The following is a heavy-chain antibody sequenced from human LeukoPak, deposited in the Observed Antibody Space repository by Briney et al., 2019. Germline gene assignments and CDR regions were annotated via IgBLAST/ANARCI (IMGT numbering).Heavy chain of an antibody. D-gene: IGHD2-15*01. Sequence: ASVEVSCKASGYTFTGYYMHWVRQAPGQGLEWMGWINPNSGGTNYAQKFQGRVTMTRDTSISTAYMELSRLRSDDTAVYYCAREAGYCSGGSCQGYFDYWGQGTLVTVSS. V-gene: IGHV1-2*02. CDR2: INPNSGGT. CDR3: AREAGYCSGGSCQGYFDY. CDR1: GYTFTGYY. J-gene: IGHJ4*02.